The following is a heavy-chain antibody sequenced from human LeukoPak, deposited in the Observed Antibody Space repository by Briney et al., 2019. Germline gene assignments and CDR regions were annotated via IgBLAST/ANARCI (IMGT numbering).Heavy chain of an antibody. V-gene: IGHV4-34*01. CDR1: GGSFSGYY. CDR2: INHGGST. J-gene: IGHJ4*02. D-gene: IGHD3-3*01. CDR3: ARVGYDFWSGYYGRSYFDY. Sequence: PSETLSLTCAVYGGSFSGYYWSWIRQPPGKGLEWIGEINHGGSTNYNPSLKSRVTISVDTSKNQFSLKLSSVTAADTAVYYCARVGYDFWSGYYGRSYFDYWGQGTLVTVSS.